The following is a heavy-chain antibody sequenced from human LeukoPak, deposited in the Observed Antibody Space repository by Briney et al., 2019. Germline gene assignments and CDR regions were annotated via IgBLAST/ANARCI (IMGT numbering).Heavy chain of an antibody. CDR3: ARGSDYGGNIDY. D-gene: IGHD4-23*01. Sequence: NPSETLSLTCTVSGGSISSYYWSWIRQPPGKGLEWIGYIYYSGSTNYNPSLKSRVTISVDTSKNQFSLKLSSVTAADTAVYYCARGSDYGGNIDYWGQGTLVTVSS. CDR1: GGSISSYY. CDR2: IYYSGST. V-gene: IGHV4-59*01. J-gene: IGHJ4*02.